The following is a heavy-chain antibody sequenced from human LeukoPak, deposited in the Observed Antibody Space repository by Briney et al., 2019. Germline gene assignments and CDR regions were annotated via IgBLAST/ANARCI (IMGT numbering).Heavy chain of an antibody. CDR2: IYSGGST. J-gene: IGHJ1*01. V-gene: IGHV3-66*04. CDR1: GFTFSSYS. Sequence: GGSLRLSCAASGFTFSSYSMNWVRQAPGKGLEWVSVIYSGGSTYYADSVKGRFTISRDNSKNTLYLQMNSLRAEDTAVYYCARHYGDYPLGYFQHWGQGTLVTVSS. CDR3: ARHYGDYPLGYFQH. D-gene: IGHD4-17*01.